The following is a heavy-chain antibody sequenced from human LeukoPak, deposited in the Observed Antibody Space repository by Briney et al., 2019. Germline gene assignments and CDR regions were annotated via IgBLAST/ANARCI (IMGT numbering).Heavy chain of an antibody. D-gene: IGHD2-2*01. J-gene: IGHJ3*02. CDR3: AREGYCSSTSCNEDAFDI. CDR2: IYYSGST. V-gene: IGHV4-59*01. CDR1: GGSISSYY. Sequence: KASETLSLTCTVSGGSISSYYWSWIRQPPGKGLEWIGYIYYSGSTNYNPSLKSRVTISVDTSKNQFSLKLSSVTAADTAVYYCAREGYCSSTSCNEDAFDIWGKGKMVTVSS.